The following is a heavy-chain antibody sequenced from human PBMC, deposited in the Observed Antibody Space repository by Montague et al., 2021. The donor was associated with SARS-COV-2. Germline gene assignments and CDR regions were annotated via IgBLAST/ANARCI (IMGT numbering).Heavy chain of an antibody. CDR1: GFTFSSYG. D-gene: IGHD3-10*01. J-gene: IGHJ3*02. Sequence: SLRLSCAASGFTFSSYGMHWVRQAPGKGLEWVAVIWYDGSDKYYADSVKGRFTISRDNSKNTLYLQVNSLRAEDTAVYYCASMVRGVIDAFDIWGQGTMVTVSS. CDR2: IWYDGSDK. V-gene: IGHV3-33*01. CDR3: ASMVRGVIDAFDI.